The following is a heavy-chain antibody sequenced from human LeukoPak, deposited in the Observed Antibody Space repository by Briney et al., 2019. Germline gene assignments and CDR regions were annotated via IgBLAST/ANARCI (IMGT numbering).Heavy chain of an antibody. CDR3: ARSVYTYGPYYFDY. V-gene: IGHV5-51*01. CDR2: IYPGDSDI. D-gene: IGHD5-18*01. Sequence: GESLKISCKGSGYSFTCYWIGWVRQMPGKGLEWMGVIYPGDSDIRYSPSFQGQVTISADKSITTAYLQWSSLKASDTAMYYCARSVYTYGPYYFDYWGQGTLVTVSS. J-gene: IGHJ4*02. CDR1: GYSFTCYW.